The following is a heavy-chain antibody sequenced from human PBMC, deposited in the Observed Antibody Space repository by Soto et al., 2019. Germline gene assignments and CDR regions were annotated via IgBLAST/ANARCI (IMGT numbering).Heavy chain of an antibody. V-gene: IGHV1-69*13. CDR2: IIPIFGTA. Sequence: ASLKVSCKASGGTFSSYAISWVRQAPGQGLEWMGGIIPIFGTANYAQKFQGRVTITADESTSTAYMELSSLRSEDTAVYYCASLYYDYVWGSYRYSLRAFDXWGQGTMVTVS. J-gene: IGHJ3*02. CDR1: GGTFSSYA. CDR3: ASLYYDYVWGSYRYSLRAFDX. D-gene: IGHD3-16*02.